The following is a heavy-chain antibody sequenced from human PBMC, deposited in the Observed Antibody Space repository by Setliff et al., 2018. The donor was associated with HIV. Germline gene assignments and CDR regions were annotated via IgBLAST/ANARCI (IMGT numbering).Heavy chain of an antibody. Sequence: SETLSLTCAVYDGSFSGYYWSWIRQPPGKGLEWIGEIDHSGSTNYNPSLRSRVIMSMDTSKNQFSLKLSPVTAADTAVYYCARMTDYDYVWEPIGGYAFDIWGQGTMVTVSS. CDR1: DGSFSGYY. CDR3: ARMTDYDYVWEPIGGYAFDI. D-gene: IGHD3-16*01. J-gene: IGHJ3*02. V-gene: IGHV4-34*01. CDR2: IDHSGST.